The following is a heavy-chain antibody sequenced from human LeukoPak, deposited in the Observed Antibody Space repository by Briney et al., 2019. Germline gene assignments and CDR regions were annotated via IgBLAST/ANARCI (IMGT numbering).Heavy chain of an antibody. CDR2: IYNNGNT. D-gene: IGHD4-17*01. CDR1: GFTVSSKY. Sequence: GGSLRLSCAASGFTVSSKYMSWVRQAPGKGLEWVSVIYNNGNTHYADSVKGRFTISRDNSKNTLYLQMNSLRAEDTAVYYCARVGGDQVGYWGQGTLVTVSS. J-gene: IGHJ4*02. V-gene: IGHV3-53*01. CDR3: ARVGGDQVGY.